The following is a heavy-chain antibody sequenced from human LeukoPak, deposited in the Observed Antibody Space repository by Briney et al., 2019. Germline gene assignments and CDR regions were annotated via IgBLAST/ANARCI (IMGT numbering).Heavy chain of an antibody. CDR3: AKDIGYCYGLDY. Sequence: PGGSLRLSCAASGFTFDDYAMHWFRQAPGKGLEWVSLISGDGGSTYYADSVKGRFNISRDNSKNSLYLQMNSLRTEDTALYYCAKDIGYCYGLDYWGQGTLVTVSS. CDR1: GFTFDDYA. D-gene: IGHD5-18*01. J-gene: IGHJ4*02. V-gene: IGHV3-43*02. CDR2: ISGDGGST.